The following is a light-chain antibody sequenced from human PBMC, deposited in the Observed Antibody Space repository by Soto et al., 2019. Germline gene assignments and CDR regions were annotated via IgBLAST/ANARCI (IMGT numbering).Light chain of an antibody. J-gene: IGKJ1*01. CDR3: QQYGSSPWT. CDR2: GAS. CDR1: QSVSSSY. Sequence: EIVLTQSPGTLSLSPGERATLSCRASQSVSSSYLAWYQQKPGQAPRLHIYGASSRATGIPDRFSGSGSGTGFTLTISRLEPEDFAVYYCQQYGSSPWTFGQGTKVEIK. V-gene: IGKV3-20*01.